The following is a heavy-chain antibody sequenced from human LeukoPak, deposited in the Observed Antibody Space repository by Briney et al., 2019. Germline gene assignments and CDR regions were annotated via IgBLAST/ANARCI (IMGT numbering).Heavy chain of an antibody. J-gene: IGHJ3*02. CDR3: AKQGHKDFWSGYSAFDI. V-gene: IGHV3-74*01. CDR2: INTDGSST. Sequence: GGSLRLSCSASGFTLSNYWMHWVRQAPGKGLVWVSRINTDGSSTNYADSVKGRFTISRDNSKNTLYLQMNSLRAEDTAVYYCAKQGHKDFWSGYSAFDIWGQGTMVTVSS. D-gene: IGHD3-3*01. CDR1: GFTLSNYW.